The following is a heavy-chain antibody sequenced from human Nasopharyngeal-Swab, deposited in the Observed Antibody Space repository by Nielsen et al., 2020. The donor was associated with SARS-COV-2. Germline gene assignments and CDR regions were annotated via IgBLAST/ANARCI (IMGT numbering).Heavy chain of an antibody. V-gene: IGHV3-30-3*01. CDR2: ISYDGSNK. J-gene: IGHJ4*02. Sequence: GESLKISCAASGFTFSSYAMHWVRQAPGKGLEWVAVISYDGSNKYYADSVKGRFTISRDNSKNTLYLQMNSLRAEDTAVYYCAREIGGSDCLDYWGQGTLVTVSS. CDR1: GFTFSSYA. D-gene: IGHD6-19*01. CDR3: AREIGGSDCLDY.